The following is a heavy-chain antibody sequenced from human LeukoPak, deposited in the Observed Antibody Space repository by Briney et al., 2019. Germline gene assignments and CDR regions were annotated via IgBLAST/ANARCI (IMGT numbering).Heavy chain of an antibody. CDR1: GYTFTNYA. V-gene: IGHV1-3*02. CDR3: ARGGHSTYDPLGY. J-gene: IGHJ4*02. CDR2: SNAGNGDT. D-gene: IGHD5-12*01. Sequence: GASVKVSCKASGYTFTNYAMHWVRQAPGQRFEWMGWSNAGNGDTKYSREFQGRVTITRGTSASTVYMELGSLRSEDMAVYYCARGGHSTYDPLGYWGQGTLVTVSS.